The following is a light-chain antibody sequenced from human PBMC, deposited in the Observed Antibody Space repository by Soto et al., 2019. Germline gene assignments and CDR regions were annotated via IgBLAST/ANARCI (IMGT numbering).Light chain of an antibody. CDR1: HSVSSN. Sequence: TVMTVSPSTVSVSPGERARLSCRASHSVSSNLALYQQKSGQPPRLLIYDISTRATGIPTRFSGSGSGTEFTLTISSLEPEDFATYYCQHYNSFSEAFGQGTKVDIK. J-gene: IGKJ1*01. CDR3: QHYNSFSEA. CDR2: DIS. V-gene: IGKV3D-15*01.